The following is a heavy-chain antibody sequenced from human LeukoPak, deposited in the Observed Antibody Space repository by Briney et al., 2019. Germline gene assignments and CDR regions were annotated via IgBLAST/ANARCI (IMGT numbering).Heavy chain of an antibody. J-gene: IGHJ3*02. CDR2: IYYSGST. CDR1: GGSISSYY. CDR3: ARRLNILTGHEDAFDI. D-gene: IGHD3-9*01. V-gene: IGHV4-59*08. Sequence: SETLSLTCTVSGGSISSYYWSWIRQPPGKGLEWIGYIYYSGSTNYNPSPKSRVTISVDTSKNQFSLKLSSVTAADTAVYYCARRLNILTGHEDAFDIWGQGTMVTVSS.